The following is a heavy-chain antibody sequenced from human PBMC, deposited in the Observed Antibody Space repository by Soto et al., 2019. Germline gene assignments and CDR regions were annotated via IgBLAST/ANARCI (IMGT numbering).Heavy chain of an antibody. CDR1: GDTLTELS. CDR2: FDPEDGEA. D-gene: IGHD1-26*01. Sequence: QVQLVQSGAEVKKPGASVKVSCKVSGDTLTELSIHWVRQAPGKGLEYMGGFDPEDGEAMYAQNFQGRVTMTEDTSTDTSYMELSSLTSEDTAVYYCAIASSGTYYGDLDPWGQGTLVTVSA. V-gene: IGHV1-24*01. J-gene: IGHJ5*02. CDR3: AIASSGTYYGDLDP.